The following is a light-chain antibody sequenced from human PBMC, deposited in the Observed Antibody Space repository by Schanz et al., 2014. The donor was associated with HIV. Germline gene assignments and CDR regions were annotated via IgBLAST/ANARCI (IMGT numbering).Light chain of an antibody. CDR2: DVT. CDR3: VSYTGTNNPV. Sequence: QSVLTQPASVSGSPGQSVTISCTGTSSDVGHLNYPSWYQHQPGKAPKLLIYDVTHRPSGVPDRFSGSKSGNTASLTVSGLQAEDEADYYCVSYTGTNNPVFGGGTKLTVL. CDR1: SSDVGHLNY. J-gene: IGLJ2*01. V-gene: IGLV2-8*01.